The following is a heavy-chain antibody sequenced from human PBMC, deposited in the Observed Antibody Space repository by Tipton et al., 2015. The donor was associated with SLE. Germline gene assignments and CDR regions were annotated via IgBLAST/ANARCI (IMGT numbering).Heavy chain of an antibody. CDR1: GYNFRSYD. V-gene: IGHV1-8*01. J-gene: IGHJ6*02. Sequence: QVQLVQSGPEVKKPGASVTVTCKASGYNFRSYDINWVRQATGRGLEWMGWMNPNSGNTGYAQKFQGRVTMTRNTSISTAYMELNSLRSEDTAVYYCARDRVTFGEFCMDVWGQGTTVTVSS. D-gene: IGHD3-16*01. CDR2: MNPNSGNT. CDR3: ARDRVTFGEFCMDV.